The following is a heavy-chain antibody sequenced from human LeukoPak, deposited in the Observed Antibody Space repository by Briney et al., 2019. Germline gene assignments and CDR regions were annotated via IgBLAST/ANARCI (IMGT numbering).Heavy chain of an antibody. CDR2: IYYSGTT. D-gene: IGHD3-22*01. CDR3: GRAPIYYDSTTRHAFDI. V-gene: IGHV4-39*07. J-gene: IGHJ3*02. Sequence: PSETLSPTCTVSGGSISSSSYYWGWIRQPPGKGLEWIGSIYYSGTTYYNPSLKSRVTISVDTSKNQFSLKLSSVTAADTAVYYCGRAPIYYDSTTRHAFDIWGQGTMVTVSS. CDR1: GGSISSSSYY.